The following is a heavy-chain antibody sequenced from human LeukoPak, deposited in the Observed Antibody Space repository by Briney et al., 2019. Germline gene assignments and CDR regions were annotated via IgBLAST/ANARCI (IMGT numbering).Heavy chain of an antibody. D-gene: IGHD2-15*01. V-gene: IGHV3-20*04. CDR2: INWNGGST. CDR3: ATSRIFAYYFDY. CDR1: GFTFSSYW. J-gene: IGHJ4*02. Sequence: PGGSLRLSCAASGFTFSSYWMHWVRQVPGKGLEWVSAINWNGGSTGYADSVKGRFTISRDNAKNSLYLQMNSLRAEDTALYYCATSRIFAYYFDYWGQGTLVTVSS.